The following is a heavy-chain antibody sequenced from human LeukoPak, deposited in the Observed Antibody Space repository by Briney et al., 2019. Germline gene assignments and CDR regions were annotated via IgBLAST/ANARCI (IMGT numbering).Heavy chain of an antibody. CDR1: GFTFSSYE. V-gene: IGHV3-48*03. Sequence: GGSLRLSCAASGFTFSSYEMNWVRQAPGKGLEWVSYISSSGSTIYYADSVKGRFTISRDNSKNTLYLQMNSLRAEDTAVYYCARTMTTVTTYDAFDIWGQGTMVTVSS. D-gene: IGHD4-17*01. CDR3: ARTMTTVTTYDAFDI. J-gene: IGHJ3*02. CDR2: ISSSGSTI.